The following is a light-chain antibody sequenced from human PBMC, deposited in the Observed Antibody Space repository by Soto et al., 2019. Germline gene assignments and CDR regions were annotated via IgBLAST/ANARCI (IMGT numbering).Light chain of an antibody. J-gene: IGLJ1*01. V-gene: IGLV2-14*01. Sequence: QSALTQPASVSGSPGQSITISCTGTNSDIGSYNYVSWYQQHPGKAPRVMIYGISNRPSGVSNRFSGSKSGNTASLTISGLQAEDEADYYCCSYASGGTYVFGTGTKLTVL. CDR1: NSDIGSYNY. CDR2: GIS. CDR3: CSYASGGTYV.